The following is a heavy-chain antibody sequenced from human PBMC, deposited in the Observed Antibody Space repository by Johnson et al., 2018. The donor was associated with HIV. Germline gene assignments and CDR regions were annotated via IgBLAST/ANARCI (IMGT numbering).Heavy chain of an antibody. D-gene: IGHD4-23*01. CDR1: RFTFSSFA. CDR3: AKSGPRGGNPDDAFDA. Sequence: QEKLVESGGGVVQPGRSLRLSCAASRFTFSSFAMHWVRQAPGKGLEWVAVISYDASNKYYADSVRGRFNISRDNSKNTLYLQMNSLRAEDTAVYYCAKSGPRGGNPDDAFDAWGQGTRVTVSS. J-gene: IGHJ3*01. CDR2: ISYDASNK. V-gene: IGHV3-30*04.